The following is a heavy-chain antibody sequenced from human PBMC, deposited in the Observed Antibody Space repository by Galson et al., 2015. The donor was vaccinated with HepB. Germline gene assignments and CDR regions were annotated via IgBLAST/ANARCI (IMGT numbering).Heavy chain of an antibody. Sequence: LSLTCTVSGGSISSGSYYWGWIRQPPGKGLEWIGSIYYNGEINYNPSLKSRVTISVDTSNNQFSLRLSPVTAADTAMYYCARHRRIASGWRTGEFDYWGQGSLVTVSS. V-gene: IGHV4-39*01. CDR2: IYYNGEI. CDR1: GGSISSGSYY. J-gene: IGHJ4*02. D-gene: IGHD6-19*01. CDR3: ARHRRIASGWRTGEFDY.